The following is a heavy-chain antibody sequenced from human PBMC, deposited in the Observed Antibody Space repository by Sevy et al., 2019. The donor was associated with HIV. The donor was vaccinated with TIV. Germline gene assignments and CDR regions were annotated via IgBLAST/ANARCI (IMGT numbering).Heavy chain of an antibody. CDR2: IRYDGSNK. CDR3: ARDRLGITISAEWGGGMDV. J-gene: IGHJ6*02. Sequence: GGSLRLSCAASVFTLSSYGMHWVRQAPGKGLEWVAVIRYDGSNKFYADSVKGRFTISRDNSKNTLYLQMNSLRAEDTAVYYCARDRLGITISAEWGGGMDVWGQGTTVTVSS. V-gene: IGHV3-33*01. D-gene: IGHD3-3*01. CDR1: VFTLSSYG.